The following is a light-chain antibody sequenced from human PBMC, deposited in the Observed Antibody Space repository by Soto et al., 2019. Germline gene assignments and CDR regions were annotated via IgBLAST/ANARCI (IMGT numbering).Light chain of an antibody. CDR2: LNSDGSH. CDR3: QSWGTGIRV. J-gene: IGLJ2*01. Sequence: QSVLTQSPSASASLGASVTLTCTLSSGHISYAIAWHQQQPETGPRYLMILNSDGSHRKGDGIPDRFSGSSSGAERYLTISSLQSEDEADYYCQSWGTGIRVFGGGTKLTVL. CDR1: SGHISYA. V-gene: IGLV4-69*01.